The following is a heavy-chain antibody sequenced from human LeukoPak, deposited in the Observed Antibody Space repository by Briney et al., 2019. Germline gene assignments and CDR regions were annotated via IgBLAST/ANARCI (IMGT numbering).Heavy chain of an antibody. CDR1: GGSISSGGYS. CDR2: IYHSGST. Sequence: SQTLSLTCAVSGGSISSGGYSWSWIQQPPGKGLEWIGYIYHSGSTYYNPSLKSRVTISVDRSKNQFSLKLSSVTAADTAVYYCARADSSGYLHFDYWGQGTLVTVSS. CDR3: ARADSSGYLHFDY. V-gene: IGHV4-30-2*01. J-gene: IGHJ4*02. D-gene: IGHD3-22*01.